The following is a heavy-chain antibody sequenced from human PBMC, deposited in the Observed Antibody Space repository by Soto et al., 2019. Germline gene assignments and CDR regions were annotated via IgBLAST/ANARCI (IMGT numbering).Heavy chain of an antibody. Sequence: QITLKESGPTLVKPTQTLTLTCTFSGFSLSTSGVGVGWIRQPPGKALEWLALIYWNDDKRYSPSLKSRLTIAKDTSKNEVVLTLTNMDPVDTATYYCAHRPMGYSSSLLLFDYWGQGTLVTVSS. CDR1: GFSLSTSGVG. CDR2: IYWNDDK. V-gene: IGHV2-5*01. D-gene: IGHD6-13*01. J-gene: IGHJ4*02. CDR3: AHRPMGYSSSLLLFDY.